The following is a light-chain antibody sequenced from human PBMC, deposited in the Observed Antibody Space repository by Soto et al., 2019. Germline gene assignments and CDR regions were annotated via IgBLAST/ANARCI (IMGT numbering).Light chain of an antibody. CDR3: QQYDTYPPT. Sequence: DIQMTQSPSTLSASVGDRVTIACRASQSISDWLAWYQQKPGQAPKFLIYKASNLESGVPSRFSGSGSGTEFTLTISSLQPDDFATYYCQQYDTYPPTFGQGTKVEIK. CDR1: QSISDW. V-gene: IGKV1-5*03. CDR2: KAS. J-gene: IGKJ1*01.